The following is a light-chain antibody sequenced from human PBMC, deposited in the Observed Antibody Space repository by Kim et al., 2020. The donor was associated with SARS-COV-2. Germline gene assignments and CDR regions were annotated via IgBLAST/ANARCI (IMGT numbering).Light chain of an antibody. Sequence: VSTGQTATITCAGDKLVDKYACWYQQKPGQSPVLVIYQDTKRPSGIPERFSGSNSGNTATLTISETQAMDEADYYCQAWHSSTVVFGGGTQLTVL. J-gene: IGLJ2*01. CDR1: KLVDKY. V-gene: IGLV3-1*01. CDR2: QDT. CDR3: QAWHSSTVV.